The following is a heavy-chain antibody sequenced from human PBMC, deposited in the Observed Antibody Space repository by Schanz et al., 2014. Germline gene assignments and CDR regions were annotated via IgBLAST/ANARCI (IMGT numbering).Heavy chain of an antibody. J-gene: IGHJ4*02. D-gene: IGHD2-2*01. CDR1: EFTFSSYK. V-gene: IGHV3-30*18. Sequence: VQLLESGGGLVQPGGSLRLSCEASEFTFSSYKMNWVRQAPGKGLEWVAAMSYDGSIKYYGDSVKGRFTISRDNSKNTLYLHMNTLRSEDTAVYYCAKDSTHIDIVLVPTAIDYWGQGTLVTVSS. CDR2: MSYDGSIK. CDR3: AKDSTHIDIVLVPTAIDY.